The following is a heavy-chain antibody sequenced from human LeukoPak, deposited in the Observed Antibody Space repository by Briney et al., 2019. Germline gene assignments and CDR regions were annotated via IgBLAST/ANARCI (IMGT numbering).Heavy chain of an antibody. J-gene: IGHJ4*02. V-gene: IGHV3-7*01. CDR3: PRGLRWTDF. CDR1: GFTFGDDW. CDR2: INQGGSDI. Sequence: GGSLRLSCVFSGFTFGDDWMNWVRQAPGKGLEWVANINQGGSDIHFVGSVKGRFTTSRDNAKNSLYLQMNSLRAEDTGVYYCPRGLRWTDFWGQGTLVTVSS. D-gene: IGHD4-23*01.